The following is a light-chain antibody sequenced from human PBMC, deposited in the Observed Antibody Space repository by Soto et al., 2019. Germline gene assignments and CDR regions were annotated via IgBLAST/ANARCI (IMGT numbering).Light chain of an antibody. Sequence: DIQMTQSPSSLSASVGDRVTITCRASQVISNYLAGYQQKPGKVPKLLIYAASTLQSGVPSRFSGSGSGTDFTLTISSLQPEDVATYYCQKYNSAPRTFGQGTKVEIK. CDR2: AAS. J-gene: IGKJ1*01. CDR3: QKYNSAPRT. CDR1: QVISNY. V-gene: IGKV1-27*01.